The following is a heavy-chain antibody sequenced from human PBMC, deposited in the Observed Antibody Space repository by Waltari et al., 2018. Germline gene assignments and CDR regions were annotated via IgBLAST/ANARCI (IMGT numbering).Heavy chain of an antibody. V-gene: IGHV4-39*07. CDR3: ARVLYSSGYSYYFDY. CDR2: IYYSGST. J-gene: IGHJ4*02. D-gene: IGHD3-22*01. Sequence: QLQLQESGPGLVQPSETLSLTCTGSGGSISSSRYYWVWIRPPPGKGLEWIGSIYYSGSTYYNPSLKSRVTISVDTSKNQFSLKLSSVTAADTAVYYCARVLYSSGYSYYFDYWGQGTLVTVSS. CDR1: GGSISSSRYY.